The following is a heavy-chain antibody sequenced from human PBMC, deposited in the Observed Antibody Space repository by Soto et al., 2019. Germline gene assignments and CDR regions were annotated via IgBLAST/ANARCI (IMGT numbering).Heavy chain of an antibody. CDR3: ARDGDGRMTTNPYYYNGMDV. CDR1: GYGFATHD. V-gene: IGHV1-8*01. CDR2: INPTSGNK. J-gene: IGHJ6*02. Sequence: QVQLVQSGAEVRKPGDSVKVSCKASGYGFATHDISWVRQAPGQGPEWMGFINPTSGNKRHAQAFRDRLTMTRDTAIETAYMELSDLVSADTAIYFCARDGDGRMTTNPYYYNGMDVWGPGTTVTVSS. D-gene: IGHD4-4*01.